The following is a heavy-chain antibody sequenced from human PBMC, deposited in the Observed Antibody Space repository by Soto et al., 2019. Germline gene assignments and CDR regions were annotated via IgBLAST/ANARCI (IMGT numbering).Heavy chain of an antibody. CDR3: ARLIVATGSFDY. D-gene: IGHD5-12*01. V-gene: IGHV2-5*02. Sequence: QITLKESGPTLVKPTQTLTLTCTFSGFSLSVSGRGVGWIRQPPGMALEWPTLIYWDGDKRYSPSLETTLTISKDTSKHQVVLTMTNMDPVDTATYYWARLIVATGSFDYWGPGTRVTVSS. J-gene: IGHJ4*02. CDR2: IYWDGDK. CDR1: GFSLSVSGRG.